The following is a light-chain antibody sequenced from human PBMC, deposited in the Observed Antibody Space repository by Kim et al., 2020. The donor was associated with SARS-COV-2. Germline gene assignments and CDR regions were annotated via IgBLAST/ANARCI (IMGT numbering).Light chain of an antibody. CDR2: AAS. CDR1: QDIGNS. V-gene: IGKV1-27*01. J-gene: IGKJ1*01. CDR3: QKYNSAPWT. Sequence: DIQMTQSPSSLSASVGDRVTITCRASQDIGNSVAWHQQKPGTAPKVLIYAASTLQSGVPSRFSGSGSGTEFTLTIGSLQTEDVATYYCQKYNSAPWTFGPGTKV.